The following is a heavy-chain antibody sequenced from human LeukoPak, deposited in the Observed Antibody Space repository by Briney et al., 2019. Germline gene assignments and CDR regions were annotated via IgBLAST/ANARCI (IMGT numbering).Heavy chain of an antibody. J-gene: IGHJ5*02. Sequence: GGSLRLSCAASGFTFSSYAMHWVRQAPGKGLEWVAVISYDGSNKYYADSVKGRFTISRDNAKNSLYLQMNSLRAEDTAVYYCARRDCDSIKCRGSNWFDPWGQGTLVSVSS. V-gene: IGHV3-30-3*01. CDR1: GFTFSSYA. D-gene: IGHD3-22*01. CDR2: ISYDGSNK. CDR3: ARRDCDSIKCRGSNWFDP.